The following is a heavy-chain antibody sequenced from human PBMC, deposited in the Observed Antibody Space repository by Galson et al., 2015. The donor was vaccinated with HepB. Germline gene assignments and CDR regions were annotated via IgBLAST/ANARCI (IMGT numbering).Heavy chain of an antibody. CDR1: GFTFSDYY. V-gene: IGHV3-11*06. CDR3: ARERTTVTTSRSKYYFDY. J-gene: IGHJ4*02. CDR2: ISSSSSYT. Sequence: SLRLPCAASGFTFSDYYMSWIRQAPGKGLEWVSYISSSSSYTNYADSVKGRFTISRDNAKNSLYLQMNSLRAEDTAVYYCARERTTVTTSRSKYYFDYWGQGTLVTVSS. D-gene: IGHD4-17*01.